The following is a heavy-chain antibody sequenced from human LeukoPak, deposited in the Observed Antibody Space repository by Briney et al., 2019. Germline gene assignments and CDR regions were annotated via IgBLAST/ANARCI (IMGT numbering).Heavy chain of an antibody. Sequence: PSETLSLTCTVSGASMFSHYWSWIRQTPGKGLEWVGKIYLVNDTTKYNPSLGGRVNISVYTSRNQYTLHLSHLTAGDTAIHSCSRSGGSSAYYSFWGQGTLVTVSS. CDR2: IYLVNDTT. CDR3: SRSGGSSAYYSF. J-gene: IGHJ4*02. V-gene: IGHV4-59*11. D-gene: IGHD3-22*01. CDR1: GASMFSHY.